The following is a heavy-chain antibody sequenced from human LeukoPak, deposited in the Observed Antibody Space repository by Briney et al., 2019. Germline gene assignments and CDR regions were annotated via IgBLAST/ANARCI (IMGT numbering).Heavy chain of an antibody. CDR2: IYYSGST. Sequence: SETLSLTCTVSGGSISSSSYYWGWIRQPPGKGLEWIASIYYSGSTYYNPSLKSRVIISVDRSKNQFSLKLSSVTAADTAVYYCARVGITFGGVIDYYFDYWGQGTLVTVSS. D-gene: IGHD3-16*02. CDR3: ARVGITFGGVIDYYFDY. J-gene: IGHJ4*02. V-gene: IGHV4-39*07. CDR1: GGSISSSSYY.